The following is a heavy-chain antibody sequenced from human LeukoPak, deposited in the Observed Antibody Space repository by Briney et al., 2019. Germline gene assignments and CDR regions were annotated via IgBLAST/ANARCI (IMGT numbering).Heavy chain of an antibody. CDR3: ARYVPVKTGPTRASFDY. CDR2: INQSGAT. D-gene: IGHD1-1*01. CDR1: GGSFSDYD. J-gene: IGHJ4*02. V-gene: IGHV4-34*01. Sequence: SETLSLTCAVYGGSFSDYDWSWIRQPPGKGLEWIGEINQSGATNFDPSLKSRVSMSIDKSKSQFSLNLRSVTAADTAVYYCARYVPVKTGPTRASFDYWGQGALVTVSS.